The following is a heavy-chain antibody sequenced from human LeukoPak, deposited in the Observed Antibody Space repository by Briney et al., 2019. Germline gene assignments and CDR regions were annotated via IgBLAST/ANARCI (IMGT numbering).Heavy chain of an antibody. CDR3: ETRGDSSSSGLGY. J-gene: IGHJ4*02. Sequence: SVKVSCKASGGTFSSYAISWVRQAPGQQLEWMGRIIPILCIANYEQKFQGRVTITADKYTSTAYMELRSLRYEDKAVYYCETRGDSSSSGLGYWGQGTLVTVSS. CDR2: IIPILCIA. D-gene: IGHD6-6*01. V-gene: IGHV1-69*04. CDR1: GGTFSSYA.